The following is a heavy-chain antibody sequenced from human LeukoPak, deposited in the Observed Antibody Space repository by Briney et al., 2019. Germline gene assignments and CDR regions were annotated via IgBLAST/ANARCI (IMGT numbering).Heavy chain of an antibody. D-gene: IGHD2-15*01. CDR2: IIPIFGTA. CDR1: GGTFSSYA. Sequence: SVKVSCKASGGTFSSYAISWVRQAPGQGLEWMGGIIPIFGTANYAQKFQGRVTITTDESTSTAYMELSSLRPEDTAVYYYARSGGSGRGNYMDVWGKGTTVTVSS. CDR3: ARSGGSGRGNYMDV. V-gene: IGHV1-69*05. J-gene: IGHJ6*03.